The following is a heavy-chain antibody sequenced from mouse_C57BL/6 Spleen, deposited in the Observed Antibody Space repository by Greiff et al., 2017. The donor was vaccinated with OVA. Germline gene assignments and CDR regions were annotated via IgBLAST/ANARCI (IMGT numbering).Heavy chain of an antibody. J-gene: IGHJ4*01. CDR1: GYTFTSYG. CDR2: IYPRSGNT. CDR3: ARGRVYDGYFPMDY. V-gene: IGHV1-81*01. Sequence: VQLQQSGAELARPGASVKLSCKASGYTFTSYGISWVKQRTGQGLEWIGEIYPRSGNTYYNEKFKGKATLTADKSSSTAYMELRSLTSEDSAVYVCARGRVYDGYFPMDYWGQGTSVTVSS. D-gene: IGHD2-3*01.